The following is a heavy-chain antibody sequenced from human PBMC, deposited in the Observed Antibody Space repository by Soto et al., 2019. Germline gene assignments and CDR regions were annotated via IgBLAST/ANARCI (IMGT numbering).Heavy chain of an antibody. Sequence: PGGSLRLSCEASGFTFSRVSINWVRQVPGKGLEWVASISSGSSDTWYADSVKGRFIISRDNAQNSLFLQMNTLRPEGTAMYYWSRVAYWGPGTQVTVSS. CDR1: GFTFSRVS. J-gene: IGHJ4*02. CDR3: SRVAY. CDR2: ISSGSSDT. V-gene: IGHV3-21*01.